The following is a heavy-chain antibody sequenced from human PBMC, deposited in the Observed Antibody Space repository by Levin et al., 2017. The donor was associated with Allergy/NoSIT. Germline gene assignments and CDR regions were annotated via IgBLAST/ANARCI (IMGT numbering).Heavy chain of an antibody. J-gene: IGHJ4*02. D-gene: IGHD3-22*01. CDR2: ISGSGDST. Sequence: HPGGSLRLSCVASGFTFSSYGMSWVRQAPGKGLEWISAISGSGDSTYYTESVKGRFTISRDNSKGTLYLQMNRLRVDDTAVYYCVKDPPDYYDDSDYYSTAGTYWGQGTLVTVSS. CDR3: VKDPPDYYDDSDYYSTAGTY. V-gene: IGHV3-23*01. CDR1: GFTFSSYG.